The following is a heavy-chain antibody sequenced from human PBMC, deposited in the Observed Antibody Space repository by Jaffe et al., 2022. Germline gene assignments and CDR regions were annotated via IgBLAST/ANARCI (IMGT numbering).Heavy chain of an antibody. J-gene: IGHJ4*02. CDR3: AKSGEWLLGVGYFDY. Sequence: EVQLVESGGGLVQPGRSLRLSCAASGFTFDDYAMHWVRQAPGKGLEWVSGISWNSGSIGYADSVKGRFTISRDNAKNSLYLQMNSLRAEDTALYYCAKSGEWLLGVGYFDYWGQGTLVTVSS. D-gene: IGHD3-3*01. CDR2: ISWNSGSI. CDR1: GFTFDDYA. V-gene: IGHV3-9*01.